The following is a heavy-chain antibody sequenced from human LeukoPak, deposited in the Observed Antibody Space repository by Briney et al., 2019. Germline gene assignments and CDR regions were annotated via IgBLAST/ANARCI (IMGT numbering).Heavy chain of an antibody. Sequence: ASVKVSCKVSGYTLTELSMHWVRQAPGKGLEWMGGFDPEDGETIYAQKFQGRVTMTEDTSTDTAYMELSSLRSEDTAVYYCATSFSTIFGVVVNWFDPWGQGTLVTVSS. D-gene: IGHD3-3*01. J-gene: IGHJ5*02. V-gene: IGHV1-24*01. CDR3: ATSFSTIFGVVVNWFDP. CDR2: FDPEDGET. CDR1: GYTLTELS.